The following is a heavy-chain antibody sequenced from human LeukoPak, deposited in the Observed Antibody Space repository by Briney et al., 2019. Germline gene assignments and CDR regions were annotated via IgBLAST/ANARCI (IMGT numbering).Heavy chain of an antibody. CDR1: GFTFRSYC. D-gene: IGHD4-17*01. Sequence: GALRLPFVASGFTFRSYCKQWGRQPPGKGLGGVAVITNDGRHTNYVDSVKGRFTISRDNSKNTLYLQMNGLRVEDTAVYYCAKELTTVTHFDYWGQGTLVTVSS. J-gene: IGHJ4*02. CDR3: AKELTTVTHFDY. V-gene: IGHV3-30*18. CDR2: ITNDGRHT.